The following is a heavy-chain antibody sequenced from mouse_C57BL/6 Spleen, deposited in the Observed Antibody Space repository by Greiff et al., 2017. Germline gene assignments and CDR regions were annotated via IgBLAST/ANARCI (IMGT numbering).Heavy chain of an antibody. CDR1: GYTFTSYW. Sequence: QVQLQQPGAELVKPGASVKMSCKASGYTFTSYWITWVKQRPGQGLEWIGDIYPGSGSTNYNEKFKSKATLTVDTSSSTAYMQLSSLTSEDSAVYYCARSLYDYDPYYFDYWGQGTTLTVSS. J-gene: IGHJ2*01. CDR2: IYPGSGST. CDR3: ARSLYDYDPYYFDY. D-gene: IGHD2-4*01. V-gene: IGHV1-55*01.